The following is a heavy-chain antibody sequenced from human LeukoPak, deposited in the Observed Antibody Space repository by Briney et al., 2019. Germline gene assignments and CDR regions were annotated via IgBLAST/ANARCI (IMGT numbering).Heavy chain of an antibody. V-gene: IGHV1-18*01. D-gene: IGHD3-16*02. Sequence: GASVKVSCKASGYTFTSYGISWVRQAPGQGLEWMGWISAYNGNTNYAQKLQGRVTMTTDTSTSTAYMELRSLRSDDTAVYYCAGSMITFGGVIVMFDYWGQGTLVTVSS. CDR1: GYTFTSYG. CDR2: ISAYNGNT. J-gene: IGHJ4*02. CDR3: AGSMITFGGVIVMFDY.